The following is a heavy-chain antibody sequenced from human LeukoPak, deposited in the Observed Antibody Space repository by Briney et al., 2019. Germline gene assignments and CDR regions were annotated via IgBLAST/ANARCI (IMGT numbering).Heavy chain of an antibody. D-gene: IGHD3-10*01. CDR2: ISSNGGST. CDR3: VETPYGSGPSVYYFDY. J-gene: IGHJ4*02. Sequence: PGGSLRLSCSASGFTFSSYAMHWVRQAPGKGLEYVSAISSNGGSTYYADSVKGRFTISRDNSKNTLYLQMSSLRAEDTAVYYCVETPYGSGPSVYYFDYWGQGTLVTVSS. CDR1: GFTFSSYA. V-gene: IGHV3-64D*06.